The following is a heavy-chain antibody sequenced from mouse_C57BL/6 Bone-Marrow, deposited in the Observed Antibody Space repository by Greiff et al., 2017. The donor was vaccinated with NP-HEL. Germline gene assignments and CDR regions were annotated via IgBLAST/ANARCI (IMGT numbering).Heavy chain of an antibody. CDR1: GYTFTDYY. CDR2: IYPGSGNT. CDR3: ARASSGHCLDY. J-gene: IGHJ2*01. V-gene: IGHV1-76*01. Sequence: VQLQQSGAELVRPGASVKLSCKASGYTFTDYYINWVKQRPGQGLEWIARIYPGSGNTYYNEKFKGKATLTAEKSSSTAYMQLSSLTSEDSAVYFCARASSGHCLDYWGQGTTLTVSS. D-gene: IGHD3-2*02.